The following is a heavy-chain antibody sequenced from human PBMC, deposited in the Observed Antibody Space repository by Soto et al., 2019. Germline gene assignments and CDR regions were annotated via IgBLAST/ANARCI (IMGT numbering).Heavy chain of an antibody. CDR2: IKSKDNGGPT. J-gene: IGHJ4*02. CDR1: GCTFTYVW. V-gene: IGHV3-15*01. D-gene: IGHD3-10*01. CDR3: TTGFGEDGESY. Sequence: GGSLRLSCVGSGCTFTYVWMNWIRQAPGKGLEWIGRIKSKDNGGPTDYAAFVKGRLTISRDDSKNTLYLQVNSLRTEDTAVYYCTTGFGEDGESYWGQGTVVTVSS.